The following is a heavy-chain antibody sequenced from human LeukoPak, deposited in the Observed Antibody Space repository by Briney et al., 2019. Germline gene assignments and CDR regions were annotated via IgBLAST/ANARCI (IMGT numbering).Heavy chain of an antibody. D-gene: IGHD1-26*01. CDR1: GDSLSSYY. Sequence: SETLSLTCTVSGDSLSSYYWSWIRQPPGKGLEWIGYIYYSGSTNYNPSLKSRVTISVGTSKNQFALRLSSVTAADTAVYYCAGDRSGSYSRYYYYGMDVWGQGTTVTVSS. CDR3: AGDRSGSYSRYYYYGMDV. J-gene: IGHJ6*02. CDR2: IYYSGST. V-gene: IGHV4-59*01.